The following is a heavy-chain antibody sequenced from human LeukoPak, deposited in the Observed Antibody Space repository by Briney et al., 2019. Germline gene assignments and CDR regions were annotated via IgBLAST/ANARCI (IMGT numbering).Heavy chain of an antibody. V-gene: IGHV4-59*08. Sequence: SETLSLTCAVSSGSINSNWWSWVRQRPGNGLEWIGYISYSGTTNYNPSLKSRVTISVDTSKNQCSLKLSSVTAADTAVYYCARRTSSSSFWYFDLWGRGTLVTVSS. CDR1: SGSINSNW. J-gene: IGHJ2*01. CDR3: ARRTSSSSFWYFDL. D-gene: IGHD6-6*01. CDR2: ISYSGTT.